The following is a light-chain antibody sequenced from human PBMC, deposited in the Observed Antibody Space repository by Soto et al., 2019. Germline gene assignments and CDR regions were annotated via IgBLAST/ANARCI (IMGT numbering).Light chain of an antibody. CDR1: SSNIGNHY. CDR2: KNN. V-gene: IGLV1-47*01. Sequence: QSVLTQPPSASGTPGQRVTIYCSGSSSNIGNHYVYWYQQLPGTAPKLLIYKNNLRPSGVPDRFSGSKSGTSASLAISGLRSEDEADYTCASWDDSLSAVVFGGGTKLTVL. J-gene: IGLJ2*01. CDR3: ASWDDSLSAVV.